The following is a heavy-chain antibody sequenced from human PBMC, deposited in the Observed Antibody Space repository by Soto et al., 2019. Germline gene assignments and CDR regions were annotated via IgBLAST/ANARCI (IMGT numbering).Heavy chain of an antibody. J-gene: IGHJ4*02. CDR3: GRGRSGQIVVFF. V-gene: IGHV4-30-4*02. CDR2: IYYSGST. CDR1: GGSISSGDYY. Sequence: PSETLSLTCTVSGGSISSGDYYWSWIRQPPGKGLEWIGYIYYSGSTYYNPSLKSRVTMTRDTSITTVYMELKNLSPDDTAVYYCGRGRSGQIVVFFWGQGTPVTVSS. D-gene: IGHD1-26*01.